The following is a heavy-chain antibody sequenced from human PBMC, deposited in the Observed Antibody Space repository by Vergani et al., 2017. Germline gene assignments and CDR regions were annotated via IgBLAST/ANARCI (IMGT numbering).Heavy chain of an antibody. CDR1: GFTFSSYS. V-gene: IGHV3-48*02. CDR3: ARDRTRNYQLVGIYADY. Sequence: EVQLVESGGGLVQPGGSLRLSCAASGFTFSSYSRNWVRQAQGKGLEWGSYISSSSSTIYYADSVKGRFTISRDNAKKSLYLQMNSLIDEDTAVYYCARDRTRNYQLVGIYADYWGQGTLVTVSS. CDR2: ISSSSSTI. J-gene: IGHJ4*02. D-gene: IGHD2-2*01.